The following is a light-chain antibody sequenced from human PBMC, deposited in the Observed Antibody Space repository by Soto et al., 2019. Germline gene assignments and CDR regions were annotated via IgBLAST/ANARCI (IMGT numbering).Light chain of an antibody. CDR2: KAS. Sequence: DMQMTQSPSTLSGSVGDRVTITCRASQTISSWLAWYQQKPGKAPKLLIYKASTLKSGVPSRFSGSGSGTEFTLTISSMQPDALANYYCQHYNSYSAAFGQGTKVDIK. CDR1: QTISSW. V-gene: IGKV1-5*03. J-gene: IGKJ1*01. CDR3: QHYNSYSAA.